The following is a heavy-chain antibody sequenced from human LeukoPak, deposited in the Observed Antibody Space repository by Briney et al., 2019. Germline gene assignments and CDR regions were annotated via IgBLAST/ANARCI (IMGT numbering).Heavy chain of an antibody. J-gene: IGHJ4*02. V-gene: IGHV3-64D*09. CDR2: ICRDGGTT. Sequence: GGSLRLSCSASGFAFSSYAMHWVRQAPGKGLEYVSAICRDGGTTYNPDSVRGRFTISRDNSKNTLYLRMSSLRAGDTAVYYCARRSGSYDYWGQGTLVTVS. CDR1: GFAFSSYA. CDR3: ARRSGSYDY. D-gene: IGHD1-26*01.